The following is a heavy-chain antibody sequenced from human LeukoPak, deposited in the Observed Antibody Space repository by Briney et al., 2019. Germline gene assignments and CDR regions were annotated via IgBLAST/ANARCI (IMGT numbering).Heavy chain of an antibody. V-gene: IGHV1-69*06. CDR2: IIPIFGTA. J-gene: IGHJ5*02. CDR1: GGTFSSYA. D-gene: IGHD4-17*01. Sequence: SVKVSCKASGGTFSSYAISWVRQAPGQGLEWMGGIIPIFGTANYAQKFQGRVTITADKSTSTAYMELSRLRSDDTAVYYCARGKYYGDYGYGWFDPWGQGTLVTVSS. CDR3: ARGKYYGDYGYGWFDP.